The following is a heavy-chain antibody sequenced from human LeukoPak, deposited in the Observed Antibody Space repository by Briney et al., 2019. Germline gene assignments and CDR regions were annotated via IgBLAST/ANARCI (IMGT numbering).Heavy chain of an antibody. CDR2: INHSGST. D-gene: IGHD3-10*01. J-gene: IGHJ4*02. CDR1: GGSFSGYY. V-gene: IGHV4-34*01. Sequence: SETLSLTCAVYGGSFSGYYWSWIRQPPGKGLEWIGEINHSGSTNYNPSLKSRVTISVDTSKNQFSLKLSSVTAADTAVYYCARPDYYGSGTGFDYWGQGTLVIVSS. CDR3: ARPDYYGSGTGFDY.